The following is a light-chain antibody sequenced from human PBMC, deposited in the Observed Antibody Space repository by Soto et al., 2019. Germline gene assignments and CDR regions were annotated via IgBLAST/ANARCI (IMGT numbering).Light chain of an antibody. CDR3: QQYNNWPPWT. CDR2: GAS. V-gene: IGKV3-15*01. CDR1: QSVSSN. Sequence: EIVMTQSQATLSVSPGERATLSCRASQSVSSNLAWYQPKPGQAPRLLIYGASIRATGIPAGFGGSGSGKEFTLTISSLQSEDFAVYYCQQYNNWPPWTFGQGTKVDIK. J-gene: IGKJ1*01.